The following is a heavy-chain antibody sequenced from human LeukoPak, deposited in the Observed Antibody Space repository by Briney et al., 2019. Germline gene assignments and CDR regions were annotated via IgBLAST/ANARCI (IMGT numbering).Heavy chain of an antibody. CDR2: ISGSDSKT. CDR3: AKDAANYPFFFDS. D-gene: IGHD4/OR15-4a*01. J-gene: IGHJ4*02. CDR1: GFTFSSYW. Sequence: SGGSLRLSCAASGFTFSSYWMHWVRQAPGKGLEWVSSISGSDSKTYYADSVKGRFTISRDNSKNTVYLQMNGLRAEDTAIYYCAKDAANYPFFFDSWGQGTPVTVSS. V-gene: IGHV3-23*01.